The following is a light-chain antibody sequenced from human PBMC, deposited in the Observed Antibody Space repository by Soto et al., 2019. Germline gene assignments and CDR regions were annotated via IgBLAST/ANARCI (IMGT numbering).Light chain of an antibody. CDR3: SSYTSSSTLV. J-gene: IGLJ1*01. CDR1: SSDVGGYNY. Sequence: QSVLTQPASVSGSPGQSITISCTGTSSDVGGYNYVSWYQQHPGKAPKLMIFKVSNRPSGVSNRFSGSKSGNTASLTISGLQAEDEADYYCSSYTSSSTLVFGTGTKVT. CDR2: KVS. V-gene: IGLV2-14*01.